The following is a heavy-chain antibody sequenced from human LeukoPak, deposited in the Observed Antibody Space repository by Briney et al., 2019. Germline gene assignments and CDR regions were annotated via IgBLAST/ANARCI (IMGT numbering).Heavy chain of an antibody. CDR1: GFTFSSYS. J-gene: IGHJ4*02. CDR2: ISSSSSYI. V-gene: IGHV3-21*01. D-gene: IGHD1-20*01. Sequence: PGGSLRLSCAASGFTFSSYSMNWVRQAPGKGLEWVSSISSSSSYIYYADSVKGRFTISRDNAKNSLYLQMNRLRDEDTAVYYCARGDNWNPPDYWGQGTLVTVSS. CDR3: ARGDNWNPPDY.